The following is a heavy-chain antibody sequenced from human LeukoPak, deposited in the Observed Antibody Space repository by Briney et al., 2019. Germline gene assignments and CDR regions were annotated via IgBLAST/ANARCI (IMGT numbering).Heavy chain of an antibody. Sequence: PGGSLRLSCAASGFTFSSYAMSWVRQAPGKGLQWVSYISNGGDIYYADSVKGRFTISRDNAKNSLYLQMNSLRAEDTALYYCAKDIEAAGLFFDYWGQGTLVTVSS. CDR3: AKDIEAAGLFFDY. V-gene: IGHV3-21*05. CDR1: GFTFSSYA. D-gene: IGHD6-13*01. CDR2: ISNGGDI. J-gene: IGHJ4*02.